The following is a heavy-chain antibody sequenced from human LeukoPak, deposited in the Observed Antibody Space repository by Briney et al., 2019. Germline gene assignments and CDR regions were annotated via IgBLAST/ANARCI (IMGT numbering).Heavy chain of an antibody. CDR3: ARYYYGSGKQPY. CDR1: GGSISSSSYF. J-gene: IGHJ4*02. D-gene: IGHD3-10*01. V-gene: IGHV4-39*01. CDR2: IYYSGGT. Sequence: SETLSLTCTVSGGSISSSSYFWGWIRQPPGKGLECIGSIYYSGGTSYNPSLRSRVTISVDPSKNQFSVKLSSVTAPDTAIYYCARYYYGSGKQPYWGQGTLVTVSS.